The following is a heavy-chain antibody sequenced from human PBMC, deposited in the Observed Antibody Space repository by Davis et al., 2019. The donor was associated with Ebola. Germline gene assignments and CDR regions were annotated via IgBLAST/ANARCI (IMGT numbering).Heavy chain of an antibody. Sequence: ASVKVSCKASGYTFTSYAMNWVRQATGQGLEWMGWMNPKSGDTNYAQKFQGRLTMTRDTSISTAYMELSSLRYDDTAVYYCARGHDYYYGIDVWGKGTTVSVSS. CDR1: GYTFTSYA. CDR2: MNPKSGDT. CDR3: ARGHDYYYGIDV. V-gene: IGHV1-8*02. J-gene: IGHJ6*04.